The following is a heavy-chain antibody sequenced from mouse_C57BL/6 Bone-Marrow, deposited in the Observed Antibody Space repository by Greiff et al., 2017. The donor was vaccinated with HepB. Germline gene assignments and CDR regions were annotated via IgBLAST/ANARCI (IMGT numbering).Heavy chain of an antibody. V-gene: IGHV5-12*01. J-gene: IGHJ1*03. CDR2: ISNGGGST. D-gene: IGHD2-5*01. CDR1: GFTFSDYY. CDR3: ARQVSYSNRLAAPFDV. Sequence: EVHLVESGGGLVQPGGSLKLSCAASGFTFSDYYMYWVRQTPEKRLEWVAYISNGGGSTYYPDTVKGRFTISRDNAKNTLYLQMSRLKSEDTAMYYCARQVSYSNRLAAPFDVWGTGTTVTVSS.